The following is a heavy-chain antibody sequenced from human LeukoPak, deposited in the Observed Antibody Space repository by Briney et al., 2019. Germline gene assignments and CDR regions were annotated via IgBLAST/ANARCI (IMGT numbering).Heavy chain of an antibody. J-gene: IGHJ4*02. CDR1: GGSISSYY. Sequence: SETLSLTCTVSGGSISSYYWSWIRQPPGKGLEWIGYIYYSGSTNYNPSLKSRVTISVDTSKNQFSLKLSSVTTADTAVYYCARVGPFFDYWGQGILVTVSS. V-gene: IGHV4-59*08. CDR3: ARVGPFFDY. CDR2: IYYSGST.